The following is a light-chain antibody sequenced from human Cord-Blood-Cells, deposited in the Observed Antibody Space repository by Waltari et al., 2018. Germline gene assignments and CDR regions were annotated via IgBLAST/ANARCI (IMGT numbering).Light chain of an antibody. J-gene: IGKJ4*01. CDR2: GAS. CDR3: QQYNNWLT. Sequence: EIVMTQSPATLSVSPGDRATLAYRASQRVSSNLAWYQQKPGQAPRLLIYGASTRATGIPARFSGSGSGTEFTHTISSLQSEDFAVYYCQQYNNWLTFGGGTKVEIK. CDR1: QRVSSN. V-gene: IGKV3D-15*01.